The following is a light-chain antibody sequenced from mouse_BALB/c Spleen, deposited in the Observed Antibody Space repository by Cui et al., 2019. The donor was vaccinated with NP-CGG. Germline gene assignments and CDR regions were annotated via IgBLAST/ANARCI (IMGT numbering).Light chain of an antibody. J-gene: IGLJ1*01. CDR2: GTN. CDR1: TGAVTTSNY. Sequence: QAVLTQHSAPTTSHGETVTLTCRSSTGAVTTSNYANWVQEKPDHLFTGLIGGTNNRAPGVPARFSGSLIGDKAALTITGAQTEDEAIYFCALWYSNHWVFGGGTKLTVL. CDR3: ALWYSNHWV. V-gene: IGLV1*01.